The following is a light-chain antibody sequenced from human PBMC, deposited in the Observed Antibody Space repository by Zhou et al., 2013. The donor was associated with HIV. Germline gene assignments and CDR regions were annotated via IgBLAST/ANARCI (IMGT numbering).Light chain of an antibody. CDR2: GAS. Sequence: EIVLTQSPATLSLSPGERATLSCTASQSVRSYLAWYQQKPGQAPRLLIYGASSRATGTPDRFSGSGSGTDFTLTISRLEPEDFAVYHCQHYGTSPPMYTFGQGTKLEIK. V-gene: IGKV3-20*01. CDR3: QHYGTSPPMYT. J-gene: IGKJ2*01. CDR1: QSVRSY.